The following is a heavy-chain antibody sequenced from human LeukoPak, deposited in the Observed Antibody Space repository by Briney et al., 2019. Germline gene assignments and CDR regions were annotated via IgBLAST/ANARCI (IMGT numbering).Heavy chain of an antibody. D-gene: IGHD3-3*01. V-gene: IGHV1-2*02. CDR2: INPNSGGT. Sequence: APVKVSCKASGYTFTGYYMHWVRQAPGQGLEWMGWINPNSGGTDYTQKFQGRVTMTRDTSISTAYMELSRLRSDDTAVYYCAGDYYDFWSGYSGFSYWGQGTLVTVSS. CDR3: AGDYYDFWSGYSGFSY. J-gene: IGHJ4*02. CDR1: GYTFTGYY.